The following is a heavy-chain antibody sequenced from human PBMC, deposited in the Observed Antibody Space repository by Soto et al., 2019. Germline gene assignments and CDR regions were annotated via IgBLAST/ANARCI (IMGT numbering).Heavy chain of an antibody. D-gene: IGHD2-2*01. CDR2: IYYSGST. J-gene: IGHJ4*02. CDR3: ARLGTSCYSCVDY. Sequence: PSETLSLTCTVSGDSISSSYWSWIRQPPGKGLEWIGYIYYSGSTNYNPSLKSRVTISVDMSKNQFSLKLSSVTAADTAVYYCARLGTSCYSCVDYWGQGTLVTVSS. CDR1: GDSISSSY. V-gene: IGHV4-59*08.